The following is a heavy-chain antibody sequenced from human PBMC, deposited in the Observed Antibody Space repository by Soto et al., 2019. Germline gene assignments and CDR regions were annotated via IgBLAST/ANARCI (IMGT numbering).Heavy chain of an antibody. J-gene: IGHJ6*02. Sequence: XESLSLTCTVSGGSVSSDTDYWSWIRQPPGKRLEWSEFIHCSGSTNYNPSLKSRVTMSVDTSKNHFSLKLRSVNVAATAVYPCARFVRPRSGTTCYTRADVWGQGTTVTV. CDR1: GGSVSSDTDY. CDR3: ARFVRPRSGTTCYTRADV. D-gene: IGHD2-2*02. CDR2: IHCSGST. V-gene: IGHV4-61*01.